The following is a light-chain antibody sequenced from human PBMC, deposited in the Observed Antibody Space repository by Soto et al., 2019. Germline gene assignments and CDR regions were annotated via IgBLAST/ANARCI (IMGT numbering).Light chain of an antibody. J-gene: IGKJ5*01. CDR1: QSVSRN. V-gene: IGKV3-15*01. Sequence: IVSTHSHATVSVSPVERAPLSCRASQSVSRNLAWYQQKPGQAPRLLIYGASTRATGLPARFSGSGSGTQFTLTISSLQSEDFAVYYCQQYNNWPITFGQGTRLEIK. CDR3: QQYNNWPIT. CDR2: GAS.